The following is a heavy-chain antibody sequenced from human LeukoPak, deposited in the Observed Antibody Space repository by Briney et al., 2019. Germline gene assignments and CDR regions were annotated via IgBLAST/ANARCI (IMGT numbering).Heavy chain of an antibody. Sequence: GGSLRLSCAASGFTFSSYAMSWVRHAPGKGLEWVSAISGSGGDTYYADSVKGRFTISRDNSKNTFYLQMNSLRAEDTAVYYCAKVFRKDGDFHLFDYWGQRTLVTVSS. CDR2: ISGSGGDT. V-gene: IGHV3-23*01. D-gene: IGHD4-17*01. CDR3: AKVFRKDGDFHLFDY. CDR1: GFTFSSYA. J-gene: IGHJ4*02.